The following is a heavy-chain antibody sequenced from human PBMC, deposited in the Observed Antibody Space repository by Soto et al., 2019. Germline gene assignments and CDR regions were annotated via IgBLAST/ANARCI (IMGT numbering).Heavy chain of an antibody. D-gene: IGHD2-15*01. V-gene: IGHV1-8*01. CDR2: MNPNSGNT. Sequence: ASVKVSCKASGYTFTSYDINWVRQATGQGLEWMGWMNPNSGNTGYAQKFQGRVTMTRNTSISTAYMELSSLRSEDTAVYYCARNFYCSGGSCYFSGYYYYMDVWGKGTTVTVSS. CDR1: GYTFTSYD. J-gene: IGHJ6*03. CDR3: ARNFYCSGGSCYFSGYYYYMDV.